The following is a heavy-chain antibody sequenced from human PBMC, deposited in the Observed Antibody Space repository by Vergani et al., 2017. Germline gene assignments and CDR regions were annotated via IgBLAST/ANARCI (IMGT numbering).Heavy chain of an antibody. V-gene: IGHV4-39*01. Sequence: QLHLQESGPGLVKPSETLSLTCTVSGGSITSSSYYWGWIRQPPGKGLEWIGNIYHSGGSYYNSSLNGRVTISVDTSKNQFSLVVTSVTAADTAIYFGARTESFILRYFHWALWVQGTLVTVSS. CDR1: GGSITSSSYY. J-gene: IGHJ4*02. D-gene: IGHD3-9*01. CDR2: IYHSGGS. CDR3: ARTESFILRYFHWAL.